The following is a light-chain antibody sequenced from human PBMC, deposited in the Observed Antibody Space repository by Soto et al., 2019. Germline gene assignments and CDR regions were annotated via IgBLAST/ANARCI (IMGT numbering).Light chain of an antibody. CDR2: DVS. Sequence: QSVLTQPASVSGSPGQSITISCTGTSSDVGGFIFVSWYQQHPGRAPKLMIYDVSNRPSGVSNRFSGSKSGNTASLTISGLQADDDADYYCVSYTTSASDVFGTGTKVTVL. J-gene: IGLJ1*01. V-gene: IGLV2-14*01. CDR3: VSYTTSASDV. CDR1: SSDVGGFIF.